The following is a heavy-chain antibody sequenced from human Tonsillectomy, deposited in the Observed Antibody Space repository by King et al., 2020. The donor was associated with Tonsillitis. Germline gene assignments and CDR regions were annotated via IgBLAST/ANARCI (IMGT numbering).Heavy chain of an antibody. CDR3: ASLSRDGYNYY. CDR2: INHSGST. CDR1: GGSFSGYY. D-gene: IGHD5-24*01. V-gene: IGHV4-34*01. J-gene: IGHJ4*02. Sequence: VQLQQWGAGLLKPSETLSLTCAVYGGSFSGYYWSWIRQPPGKGLEWIGKINHSGSTNYNPSLKSRVTISVDTSKNQFSLKLSSVTAADTAVYYCASLSRDGYNYYWGQGTLVTVSS.